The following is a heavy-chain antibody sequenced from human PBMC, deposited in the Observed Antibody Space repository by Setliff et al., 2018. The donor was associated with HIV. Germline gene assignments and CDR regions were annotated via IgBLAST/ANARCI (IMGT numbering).Heavy chain of an antibody. CDR3: ARETYYYDNPQYYYYYMDV. CDR2: IYYSGST. D-gene: IGHD3-22*01. J-gene: IGHJ6*03. CDR1: GGSISSGGYY. V-gene: IGHV4-31*03. Sequence: PSETLSLTCTVSGGSISSGGYYWGWIRQHPGKGLEWIWYIYYSGSTYYNPSLMRRVTISVDTSKNQFSLKLRSVTAADTAVYYCARETYYYDNPQYYYYYMDVWGKGTTVTVSS.